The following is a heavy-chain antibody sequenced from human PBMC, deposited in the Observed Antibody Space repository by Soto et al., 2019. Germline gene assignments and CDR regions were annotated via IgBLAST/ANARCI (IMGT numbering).Heavy chain of an antibody. J-gene: IGHJ3*02. CDR2: IIPIFGTA. D-gene: IGHD3-22*01. Sequence: SVKVSCKASGGTFSSYAISWARQAPGQGLEWMGGIIPIFGTANYAQKFQGRVTITADESTSTAYMELSSLRSEDTAVYYCARVPRYYDSSGYYYADAFDIWGQGTMVTVAS. V-gene: IGHV1-69*13. CDR1: GGTFSSYA. CDR3: ARVPRYYDSSGYYYADAFDI.